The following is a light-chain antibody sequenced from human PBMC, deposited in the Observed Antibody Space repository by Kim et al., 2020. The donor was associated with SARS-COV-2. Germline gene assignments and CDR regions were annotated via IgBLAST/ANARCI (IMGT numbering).Light chain of an antibody. J-gene: IGKJ5*01. V-gene: IGKV3-20*01. CDR3: QHYGSSVI. CDR2: GAS. Sequence: LSPGESATLSCRARQTIITTSLAWYQQKPGQAPRVVIYGASTRATGIPDRCSGSGSGTDFTLTISGLEPEDFAVYYCQHYGSSVIFGQGTRLEIK. CDR1: QTIITTS.